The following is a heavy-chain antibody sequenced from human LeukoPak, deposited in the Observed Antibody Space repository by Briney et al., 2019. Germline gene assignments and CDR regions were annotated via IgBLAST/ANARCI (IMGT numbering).Heavy chain of an antibody. V-gene: IGHV4-4*02. J-gene: IGHJ3*02. D-gene: IGHD6-13*01. Sequence: AETLSLTCAVSGGSISSSNWWSWVRQPPGKGLEWIGEIYHSGSTNYNPSLKSRVTISVDKSKNQFSLKLSSVTAADTAVYYCARGSSSWFDAFDIWGQGTMVTVSS. CDR2: IYHSGST. CDR1: GGSISSSNW. CDR3: ARGSSSWFDAFDI.